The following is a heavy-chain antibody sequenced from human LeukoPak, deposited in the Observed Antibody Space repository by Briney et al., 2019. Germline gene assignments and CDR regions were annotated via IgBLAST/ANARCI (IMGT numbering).Heavy chain of an antibody. CDR2: MNPNSGNT. CDR1: GYTFTSYD. Sequence: GASVKVSCKASGYTFTSYDINWVRQATGQGLEWMGWMNPNSGNTGYAQKFQGRVTITRNTSISTAYMELSSLRSEDTAVYYCALNPNWSGYSKYYFDYWGQGTLVTVSS. J-gene: IGHJ4*02. D-gene: IGHD3-3*01. V-gene: IGHV1-8*03. CDR3: ALNPNWSGYSKYYFDY.